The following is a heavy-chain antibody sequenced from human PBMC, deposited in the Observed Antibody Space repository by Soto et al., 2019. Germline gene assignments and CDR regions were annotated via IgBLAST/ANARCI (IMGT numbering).Heavy chain of an antibody. Sequence: GFLSLSCAASGFTFRQHCMHWARQAPGKGLEWLTVIWYDGSHKHYAASVQGRFTTSRDNSENTLSLEMNSLRAEDTGVYYCVKSSDGGRWWGDDLWGQGTLVTVSS. J-gene: IGHJ5*02. CDR3: VKSSDGGRWWGDDL. D-gene: IGHD2-15*01. V-gene: IGHV3-33*06. CDR1: GFTFRQHC. CDR2: IWYDGSHK.